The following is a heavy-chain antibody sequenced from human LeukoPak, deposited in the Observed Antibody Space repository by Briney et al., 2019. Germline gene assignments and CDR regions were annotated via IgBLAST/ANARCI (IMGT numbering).Heavy chain of an antibody. J-gene: IGHJ4*02. Sequence: PGGSLRLSCAVSGFTFSNYWMSWVRQAPGKGLEWVANIKPDGSDRYFVDSVKGRFTLSRDNAKNSLYLQMSSLTVEDTAVYYCARIGYSGNAFDYWGQGTLVPVPS. CDR2: IKPDGSDR. CDR1: GFTFSNYW. V-gene: IGHV3-7*04. D-gene: IGHD5-12*01. CDR3: ARIGYSGNAFDY.